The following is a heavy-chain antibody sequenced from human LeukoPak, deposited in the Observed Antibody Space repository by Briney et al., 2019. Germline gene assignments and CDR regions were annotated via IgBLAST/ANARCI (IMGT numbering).Heavy chain of an antibody. CDR2: ISSSSSYI. V-gene: IGHV3-21*01. J-gene: IGHJ4*02. D-gene: IGHD2-2*01. Sequence: PGGSLRLSCAASGFTFSSYSMNWVRQAPGKGLEWVSSISSSSSYIYYADSVKGRFTISRDNAKISLYLQMNSLRAEDTAVYYCARDRGRYCSSTSCYPSIGYWGQGTLVTVSS. CDR1: GFTFSSYS. CDR3: ARDRGRYCSSTSCYPSIGY.